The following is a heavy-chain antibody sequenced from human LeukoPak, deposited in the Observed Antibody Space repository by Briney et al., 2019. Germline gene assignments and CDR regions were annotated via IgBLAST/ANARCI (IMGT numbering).Heavy chain of an antibody. J-gene: IGHJ4*02. Sequence: SQTLSLTCTVSGGSISSGGYSWSWIRQPPGKGLEWIGYIYHSGSTYYNPSLKSRVTISVDRSKNQFSLKLSSVTAADTAVYYCAREAPHSSGYYWEDWGQGTLVTVSS. CDR3: AREAPHSSGYYWED. D-gene: IGHD3-22*01. CDR2: IYHSGST. CDR1: GGSISSGGYS. V-gene: IGHV4-30-2*01.